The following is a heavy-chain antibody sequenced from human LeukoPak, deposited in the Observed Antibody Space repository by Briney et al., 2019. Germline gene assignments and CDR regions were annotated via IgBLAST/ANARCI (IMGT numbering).Heavy chain of an antibody. J-gene: IGHJ3*02. CDR3: ARLAPITMIVVRTAFDI. CDR2: INHSGST. Sequence: KPSETLSLTCTVSGGSISSYYWSWIRQPPGKGLEWIGEINHSGSTNYNPSLKSRVTISVDTSKNQFSLKLSSVTAADTAVYYCARLAPITMIVVRTAFDIWGQGTMVTVSS. CDR1: GGSISSYY. V-gene: IGHV4-34*01. D-gene: IGHD3-22*01.